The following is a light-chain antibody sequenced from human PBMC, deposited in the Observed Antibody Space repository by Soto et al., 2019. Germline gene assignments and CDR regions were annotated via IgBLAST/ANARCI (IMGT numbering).Light chain of an antibody. J-gene: IGKJ4*01. CDR2: KAS. CDR3: RQYVSYPVT. Sequence: DIQMIQSPSTQSASVGDRVTITCRASQSISNSLAWYQQKPGKAPNLLIYKASSLETGVPSRFSGSGSGTEFTLTISSLQPDDVATYYCRQYVSYPVTFGGGTKVEMK. CDR1: QSISNS. V-gene: IGKV1-5*03.